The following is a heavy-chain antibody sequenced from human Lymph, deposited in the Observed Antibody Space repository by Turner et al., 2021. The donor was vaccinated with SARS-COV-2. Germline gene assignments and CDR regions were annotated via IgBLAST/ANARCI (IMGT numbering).Heavy chain of an antibody. V-gene: IGHV3-43*02. Sequence: EVQLVESGGGVVQPGGSLRLSCAACGFTFDDYAMHWVRQAPGKGLEWVSLISGDGGSTYSADSVKGRFTISRDNSKNSLYLQMNSLRTEDTALYYCAKDPGYCSGGSCYSRTYFDYWGQGTLVTVSS. J-gene: IGHJ4*02. CDR2: ISGDGGST. CDR1: GFTFDDYA. D-gene: IGHD2-15*01. CDR3: AKDPGYCSGGSCYSRTYFDY.